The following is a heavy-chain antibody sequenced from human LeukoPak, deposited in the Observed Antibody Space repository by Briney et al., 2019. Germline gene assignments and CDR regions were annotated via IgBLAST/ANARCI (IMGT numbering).Heavy chain of an antibody. V-gene: IGHV3-48*02. CDR2: ISSSSSTI. CDR1: GFTFSSYS. J-gene: IGHJ4*02. D-gene: IGHD2-21*01. Sequence: GGSLRLSCAASGFTFSSYSMNWVRQAPGKGLEWVSYISSSSSTIYYADSVKGRFTISRDNAKNSLYLQMNSLRDEDTAVYYCARHSRGDSYDYYFDYWGQGTLVTVSS. CDR3: ARHSRGDSYDYYFDY.